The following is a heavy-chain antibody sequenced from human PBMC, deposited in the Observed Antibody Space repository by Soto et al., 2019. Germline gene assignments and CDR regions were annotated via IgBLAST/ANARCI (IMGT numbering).Heavy chain of an antibody. CDR2: MNPNSGNT. D-gene: IGHD4-17*01. Sequence: ASVKVSCKASGYTFTSYDINWVRRATGQGLEWMGWMNPNSGNTGYAQKFQGRVTMTRNTSISTAYMELSSLRSEDTAVYYCARGYGERKYYSYGMDVWGQGTTVTVSS. CDR3: ARGYGERKYYSYGMDV. CDR1: GYTFTSYD. J-gene: IGHJ6*02. V-gene: IGHV1-8*01.